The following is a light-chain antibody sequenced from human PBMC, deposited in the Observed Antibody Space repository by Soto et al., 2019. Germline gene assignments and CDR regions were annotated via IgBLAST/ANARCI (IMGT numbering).Light chain of an antibody. CDR2: GAS. CDR3: HQYSNLPVT. V-gene: IGKV3-20*01. CDR1: QSVNNNY. J-gene: IGKJ4*01. Sequence: SPATVSLSILARDSFSCAPSQSVNNNYLAWYQQKPGQAPRLLIYGASKRATGIPDRFSGSGSGTDFTLTISRLEPEDFAVYYCHQYSNLPVTFGGGTKVDIK.